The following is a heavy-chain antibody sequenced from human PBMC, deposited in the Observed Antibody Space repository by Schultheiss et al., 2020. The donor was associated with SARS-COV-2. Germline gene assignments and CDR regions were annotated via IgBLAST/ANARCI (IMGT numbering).Heavy chain of an antibody. CDR2: ISAYNGNT. CDR1: GYTFTSYD. Sequence: ASVKVSCKASGYTFTSYDINWVRQAPGQGLEWMGWISAYNGNTNYAQKFQGRVTMTRNTSISTAYMELSSLRYEDTAVYYCARGQGNSGRYEYWGQGTLVTVSS. CDR3: ARGQGNSGRYEY. V-gene: IGHV1-8*01. D-gene: IGHD1-14*01. J-gene: IGHJ4*02.